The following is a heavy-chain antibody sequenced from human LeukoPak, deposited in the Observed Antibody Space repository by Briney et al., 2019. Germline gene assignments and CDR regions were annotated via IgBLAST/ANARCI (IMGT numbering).Heavy chain of an antibody. D-gene: IGHD5-18*01. CDR2: IYHSGTT. V-gene: IGHV4-39*07. J-gene: IGHJ3*01. CDR3: ASIDTGQGRVST. Sequence: SETLSLTCTVSGDSISSSPYYWAWIRQPPGKGLEWIGNIYHSGTTDYNPSLKSRVTISVDTSKNQFSLKLTSVTAADTAMYYCASIDTGQGRVSTWAQGTMVTVSS. CDR1: GDSISSSPYY.